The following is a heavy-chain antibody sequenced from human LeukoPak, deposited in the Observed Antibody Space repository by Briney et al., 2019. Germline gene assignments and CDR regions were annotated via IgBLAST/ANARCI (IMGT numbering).Heavy chain of an antibody. CDR3: ARGVSSFGYFDILQIDP. J-gene: IGHJ5*02. D-gene: IGHD3-9*01. CDR1: GASISSYY. V-gene: IGHV4-59*01. Sequence: SETLSLTCTVSGASISSYYWSWIRQPPGKGLEWLGYIYYSGSTKYNPSLKSRVTISIDTSKNQFSLKVNSVTAADTAVYYCARGVSSFGYFDILQIDPWGQGTLVTVSS. CDR2: IYYSGST.